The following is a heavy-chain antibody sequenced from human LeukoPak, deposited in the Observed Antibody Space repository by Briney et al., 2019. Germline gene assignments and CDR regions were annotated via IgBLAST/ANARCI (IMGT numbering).Heavy chain of an antibody. CDR1: GYIFTGYY. V-gene: IGHV1-69*06. Sequence: SSVKVSCKASGYIFTGYYMHWVRQAPGQGLEWMGGIIPIFGTANYAQKFQGRVTITADKSTSTAYMELSSLRSEDMAVYYCARESSYDSSGYYLPHPFDYWGQGTLVTVSS. CDR3: ARESSYDSSGYYLPHPFDY. CDR2: IIPIFGTA. D-gene: IGHD3-22*01. J-gene: IGHJ4*02.